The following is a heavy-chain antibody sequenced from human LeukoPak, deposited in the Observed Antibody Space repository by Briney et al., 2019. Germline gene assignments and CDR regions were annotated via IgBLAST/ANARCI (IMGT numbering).Heavy chain of an antibody. CDR2: ISYDGSNK. V-gene: IGHV3-30*04. CDR1: GFTFGDYA. Sequence: PGGSLRLSCTASGFTFGDYAMHWVRQAPGKGLEWVALISYDGSNKYYADSVKGRFTISRDNSKNTLYLQMNSLRAEDTAVYYCARASVGWWHDRPYYMDVWGKGITVTVSS. CDR3: ARASVGWWHDRPYYMDV. D-gene: IGHD2-8*02. J-gene: IGHJ6*03.